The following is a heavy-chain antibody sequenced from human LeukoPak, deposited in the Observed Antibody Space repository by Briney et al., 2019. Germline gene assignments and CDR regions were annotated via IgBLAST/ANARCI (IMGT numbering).Heavy chain of an antibody. J-gene: IGHJ4*02. V-gene: IGHV1-18*01. D-gene: IGHD2-15*01. CDR1: GYTLTSYG. CDR3: ARDNKLVVVVAASDY. Sequence: ASVKVSCKASGYTLTSYGISWVRQAPGQGLEWMGWISAYNGNTNYAQKLQGRVTMTTDTSTSTAYMELRSLRSDDTAVYYCARDNKLVVVVAASDYWGQGTLVTVSS. CDR2: ISAYNGNT.